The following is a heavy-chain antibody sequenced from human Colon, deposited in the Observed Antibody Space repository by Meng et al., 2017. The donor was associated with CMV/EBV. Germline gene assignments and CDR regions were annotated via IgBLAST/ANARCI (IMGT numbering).Heavy chain of an antibody. Sequence: GESLKISCEASGFTFSKAWMNWVRQAPGKGLEWVGRIKSKADGGTRDYAAPVKGRFTISRDDSKNTPYLQMSSLKTEDTAVYYCGGQFWSAYYSPWFDPWGQGTLVTVSS. J-gene: IGHJ5*02. V-gene: IGHV3-15*01. D-gene: IGHD3-3*01. CDR3: GGQFWSAYYSPWFDP. CDR1: GFTFSKAW. CDR2: IKSKADGGTR.